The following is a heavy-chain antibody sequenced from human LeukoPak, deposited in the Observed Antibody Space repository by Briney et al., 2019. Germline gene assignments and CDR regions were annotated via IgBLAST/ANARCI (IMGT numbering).Heavy chain of an antibody. D-gene: IGHD3-22*01. CDR2: IYYSGRT. Sequence: SETLSLTCSVSGGSITSTASYWGWIRQPPGKGLEWIGTIYYSGRTDYRPSLRSRVAISADTSKNHISLRLSSVTAADTAVYYCARAYDSSGYYFESALDIWGQGTMVTVSS. V-gene: IGHV4-39*02. CDR1: GGSITSTASY. J-gene: IGHJ3*02. CDR3: ARAYDSSGYYFESALDI.